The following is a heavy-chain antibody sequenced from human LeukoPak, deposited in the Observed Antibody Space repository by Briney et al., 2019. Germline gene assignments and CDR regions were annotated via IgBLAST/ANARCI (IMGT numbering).Heavy chain of an antibody. CDR3: ARHNSGIYSYYMDV. CDR1: GSSIGNDY. V-gene: IGHV4-59*08. J-gene: IGHJ6*03. Sequence: PSETLSLTCSVAGSSIGNDYWSWIRQSPGKGLEWIGYLYYSGSTDYNPSLKSRVTISVDTSRNQLSLKLSSVTAADTAVYYCARHNSGIYSYYMDVWGKGTTVTVSS. D-gene: IGHD6-19*01. CDR2: LYYSGST.